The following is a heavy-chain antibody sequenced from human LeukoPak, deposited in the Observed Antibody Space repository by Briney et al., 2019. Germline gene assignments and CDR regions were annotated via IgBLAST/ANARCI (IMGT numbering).Heavy chain of an antibody. CDR1: GFTFSSYT. CDR2: ISRSTSDI. CDR3: ARDPTPRYCSGGSCYTHYGIDV. J-gene: IGHJ6*02. Sequence: GGSLRLSCSASGFTFSSYTLNWVRQAPGKGLEWVSSISRSTSDIYYADSVQGRLTISRDKAKNSLYLQMNSLRAEDTAIYYCARDPTPRYCSGGSCYTHYGIDVWGQGTTVTVSS. V-gene: IGHV3-21*01. D-gene: IGHD2-15*01.